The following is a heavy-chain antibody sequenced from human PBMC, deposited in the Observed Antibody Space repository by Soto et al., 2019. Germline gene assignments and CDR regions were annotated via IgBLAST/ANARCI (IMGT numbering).Heavy chain of an antibody. CDR3: ARLGGYSGYDTDY. J-gene: IGHJ4*02. Sequence: SETLSLTCAVSGGSISSSNWWSWVRQPPGKGLEWIGEIYHSGSTNYNPSLKSRVTISVDKSKNQFSLKLSSVTAADTAVYYCARLGGYSGYDTDYWGQGTLVTVSS. CDR1: GGSISSSNW. V-gene: IGHV4-4*02. D-gene: IGHD5-12*01. CDR2: IYHSGST.